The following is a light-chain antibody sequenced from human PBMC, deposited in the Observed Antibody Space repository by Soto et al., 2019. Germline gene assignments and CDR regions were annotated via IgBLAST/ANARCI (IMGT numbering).Light chain of an antibody. CDR1: SSDVGGYDY. CDR2: EVS. Sequence: QSALTQPASVSGSPGQSITISCTGTSSDVGGYDYVSWYQQHPGKAPKLLIYEVSDRPSGVSTRFSGSKSGSTASLTISGLQTEDEADYYCCLYVGATTYVFGTGTKVTVL. J-gene: IGLJ1*01. CDR3: CLYVGATTYV. V-gene: IGLV2-14*01.